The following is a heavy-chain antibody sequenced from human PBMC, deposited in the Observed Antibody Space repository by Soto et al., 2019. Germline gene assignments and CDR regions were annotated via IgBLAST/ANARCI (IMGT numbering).Heavy chain of an antibody. J-gene: IGHJ5*02. Sequence: GGSLRLSCAASGFTVSSNYMSWVRQAPGKGLEWVSVIYSGGNTYYADSVKGRFTISRDNSKNTLYLQMNSLRAEDTAVYYCAREEYSSSWYAQGENWFDPWGQGTLVTVSS. CDR2: IYSGGNT. D-gene: IGHD6-13*01. CDR1: GFTVSSNY. V-gene: IGHV3-53*01. CDR3: AREEYSSSWYAQGENWFDP.